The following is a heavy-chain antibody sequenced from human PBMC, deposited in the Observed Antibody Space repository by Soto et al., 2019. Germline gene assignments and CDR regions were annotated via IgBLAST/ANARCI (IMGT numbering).Heavy chain of an antibody. Sequence: SETLSLTCAVSGGSISGSRFHWACIRQTPGKGLEWIGSIHSSGSTYYNPSLKSRLTISVDTSKNQFSLKLTSVTAADTAVYYCVTLFGAAAPFDYWGQGTLVTVS. CDR1: GGSISGSRFH. V-gene: IGHV4-39*07. J-gene: IGHJ4*02. CDR3: VTLFGAAAPFDY. D-gene: IGHD6-13*01. CDR2: IHSSGST.